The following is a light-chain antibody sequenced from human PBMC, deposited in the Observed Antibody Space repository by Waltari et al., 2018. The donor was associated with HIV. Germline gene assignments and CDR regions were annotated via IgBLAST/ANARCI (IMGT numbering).Light chain of an antibody. V-gene: IGKV4-1*01. CDR1: KSILNSSNNKNY. CDR2: WAS. CDR3: QQYYITQYS. J-gene: IGKJ2*03. Sequence: DILMTHSPDSLPFSLGEGATINCRSSKSILNSSNNKNYLAWYQQKPGQTPKLLIYWASTRESGVPDRFSGSGSGTDFTLTISSLQAEDVAVYYCQQYYITQYSFGQGTKLEIK.